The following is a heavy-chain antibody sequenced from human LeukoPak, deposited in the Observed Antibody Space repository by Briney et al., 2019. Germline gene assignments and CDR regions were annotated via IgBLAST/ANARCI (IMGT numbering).Heavy chain of an antibody. CDR2: INPNSGGT. CDR3: ARGEAAISYYYYYMDV. J-gene: IGHJ6*03. Sequence: ASVKVSCKASGYTFIVYYMRWVRQAPGQGLEWMGRINPNSGGTNYAQKFQCRVTMTTDTSISTAYMELSRLRSDDTAVYYCARGEAAISYYYYYMDVWGKGTTVTVSS. D-gene: IGHD5-18*01. V-gene: IGHV1-2*06. CDR1: GYTFIVYY.